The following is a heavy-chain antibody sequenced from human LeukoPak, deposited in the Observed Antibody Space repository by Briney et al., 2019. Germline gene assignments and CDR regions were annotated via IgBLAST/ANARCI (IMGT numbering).Heavy chain of an antibody. Sequence: GGSLRLSCAASGFTFSSHWMHWVRQAPGKGLVWVSRINSDGSITTYADSAQGRFTISRDNAKNTLYLQMNSLRVEDTAVYYCAKDQFPYCSGGSCKLTTDYWGQGTLVTVSS. CDR1: GFTFSSHW. CDR3: AKDQFPYCSGGSCKLTTDY. CDR2: INSDGSIT. J-gene: IGHJ4*02. D-gene: IGHD2-15*01. V-gene: IGHV3-74*01.